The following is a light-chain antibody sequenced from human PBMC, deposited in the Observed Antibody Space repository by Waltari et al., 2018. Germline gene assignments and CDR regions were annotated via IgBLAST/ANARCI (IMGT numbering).Light chain of an antibody. CDR3: QQYFSAPWT. J-gene: IGKJ1*01. CDR2: WAS. Sequence: DIVMTQSPDSLAVSLGERATINRKSSQSVLHSSNNKNYLAWYQQKPGQPPNLLIYWASTRESGVPDRFSGSGSGTDFTLTISSLQAEDVAVYYCQQYFSAPWTFGQGTKVEIK. V-gene: IGKV4-1*01. CDR1: QSVLHSSNNKNY.